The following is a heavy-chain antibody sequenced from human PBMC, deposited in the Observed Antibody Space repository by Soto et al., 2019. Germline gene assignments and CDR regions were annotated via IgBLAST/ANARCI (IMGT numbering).Heavy chain of an antibody. J-gene: IGHJ4*02. V-gene: IGHV1-69*01. Sequence: QVQLVQSGAEVKKPGSSVKVSCKASGGTFSSYAISWVRQAPGQGLEWMGGIIPIFGTANYAQKFQGRVTITADESTITAYMELSSLRSEDTAVYYCAIRVIPAAEILHKPFDYCVQGTLVTVSS. CDR3: AIRVIPAAEILHKPFDY. CDR1: GGTFSSYA. D-gene: IGHD1-26*01. CDR2: IIPIFGTA.